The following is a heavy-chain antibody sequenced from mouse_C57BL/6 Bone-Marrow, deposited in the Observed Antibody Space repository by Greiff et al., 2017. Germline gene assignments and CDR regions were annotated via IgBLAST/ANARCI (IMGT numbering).Heavy chain of an antibody. Sequence: VQLQQSGPELVKPGASVKIPCKASGYTFTDYNMDWVKQSHGKSLEWIGDINPNNGGTIYNQKFKGKATLTVDKSSSTAYMELRSLTSEDTAVYYCARRRDGYYWGYFDVWGTGTTVTVSS. J-gene: IGHJ1*03. CDR3: ARRRDGYYWGYFDV. V-gene: IGHV1-18*01. CDR1: GYTFTDYN. D-gene: IGHD2-3*01. CDR2: INPNNGGT.